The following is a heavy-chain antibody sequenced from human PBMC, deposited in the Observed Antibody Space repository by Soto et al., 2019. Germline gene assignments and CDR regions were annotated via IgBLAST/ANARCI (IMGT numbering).Heavy chain of an antibody. CDR2: ISGSGGST. CDR3: ARSDIVVVVAATPPYYYYGMDV. Sequence: GGSLRLSCAASGFTFSSYAMSWVRQAPGKGLEWVSAISGSGGSTYYADSVKGRFTISRDNSKNTLYLQMNSLRAEDTAVYYCARSDIVVVVAATPPYYYYGMDVWGQGTTVTVSS. CDR1: GFTFSSYA. D-gene: IGHD2-15*01. V-gene: IGHV3-23*01. J-gene: IGHJ6*02.